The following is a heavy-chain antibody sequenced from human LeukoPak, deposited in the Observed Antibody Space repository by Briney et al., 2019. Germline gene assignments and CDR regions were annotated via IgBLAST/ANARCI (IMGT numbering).Heavy chain of an antibody. D-gene: IGHD2-2*03. Sequence: GGSLRLSCAASGFTFSSYWMHWVRQAPGKGLVWVSRINNDGSTTTYADSVKGRFTISRDNGKNTLYLQMNSLRAEDTAVYYCAKDSAGYCSSSSRYEEVYNWFDPWGQGTLVTVSS. J-gene: IGHJ5*02. CDR1: GFTFSSYW. V-gene: IGHV3-74*03. CDR2: INNDGSTT. CDR3: AKDSAGYCSSSSRYEEVYNWFDP.